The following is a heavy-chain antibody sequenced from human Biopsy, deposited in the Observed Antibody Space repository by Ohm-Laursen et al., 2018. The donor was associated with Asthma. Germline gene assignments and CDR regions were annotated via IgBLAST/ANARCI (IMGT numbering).Heavy chain of an antibody. Sequence: SLSLSCTASGFTFSESWMTWVCQAPGKGLERVGHVKIKRHGGTTDLAEPVKGRFTISRDDSKNTLYLQMNSLKTEDTAVYYCQRGFNGDDCGYWGQGTLVTVSS. V-gene: IGHV3-15*01. CDR1: GFTFSESW. CDR2: VKIKRHGGTT. D-gene: IGHD5-12*01. J-gene: IGHJ4*02. CDR3: QRGFNGDDCGY.